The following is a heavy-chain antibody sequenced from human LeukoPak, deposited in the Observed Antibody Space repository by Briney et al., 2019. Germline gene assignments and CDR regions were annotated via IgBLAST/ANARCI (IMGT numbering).Heavy chain of an antibody. Sequence: GGSLRLSCAASGFTFSSYGMHWVRQAPGKGLEWVAFIRYDGSNKYYADSVKGRFTISRDNSKNTLYLQMNSLRAEDTAVYYYARGVLAAADAFDYWGQGTLVTVSS. CDR1: GFTFSSYG. J-gene: IGHJ4*02. V-gene: IGHV3-30*02. CDR2: IRYDGSNK. D-gene: IGHD6-13*01. CDR3: ARGVLAAADAFDY.